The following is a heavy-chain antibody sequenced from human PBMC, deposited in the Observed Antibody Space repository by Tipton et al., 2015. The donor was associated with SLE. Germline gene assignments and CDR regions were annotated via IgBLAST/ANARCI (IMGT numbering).Heavy chain of an antibody. CDR3: AREGRESTRTYFDY. CDR1: GFTFSSYA. Sequence: SLRLSCAASGFTFSSYAMHWVRQAPGKGLEWVAVISYDGSNKYYADSVKGRFTISRDNSKNTLYLQMNSLRAEGTAVYYCAREGRESTRTYFDYWGQGTLVTVSS. V-gene: IGHV3-30*04. J-gene: IGHJ4*02. CDR2: ISYDGSNK. D-gene: IGHD1-14*01.